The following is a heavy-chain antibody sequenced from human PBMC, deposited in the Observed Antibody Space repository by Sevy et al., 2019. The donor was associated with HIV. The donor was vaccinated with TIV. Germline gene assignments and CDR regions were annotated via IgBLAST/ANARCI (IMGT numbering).Heavy chain of an antibody. V-gene: IGHV3-23*01. Sequence: GGSLRLSCAASGFTFSSYAMSWVRQAPGKGLEWVSAISGSGGSTYYADSVKGQFTISRDTSKDTMYMQMNSLRAEDTAVYYCAKPPFSSSIGWGLFDYWGQGTLVTVSS. J-gene: IGHJ4*02. CDR2: ISGSGGST. CDR3: AKPPFSSSIGWGLFDY. CDR1: GFTFSSYA. D-gene: IGHD6-6*01.